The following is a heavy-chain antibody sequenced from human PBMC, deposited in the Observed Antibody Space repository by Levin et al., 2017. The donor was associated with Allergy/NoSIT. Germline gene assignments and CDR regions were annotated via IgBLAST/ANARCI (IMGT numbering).Heavy chain of an antibody. CDR1: GSSISSGYY. Sequence: SETLSLTCAVSGSSISSGYYWGWIRQPPGKGLEWIGSIYHSGSTYYNPSLKSRVTISVDTSKNQFSLKLSSVTAADTAVYYCARVTSSGWFDYWGQGTLVTVSS. V-gene: IGHV4-38-2*01. CDR3: ARVTSSGWFDY. CDR2: IYHSGST. D-gene: IGHD6-19*01. J-gene: IGHJ4*02.